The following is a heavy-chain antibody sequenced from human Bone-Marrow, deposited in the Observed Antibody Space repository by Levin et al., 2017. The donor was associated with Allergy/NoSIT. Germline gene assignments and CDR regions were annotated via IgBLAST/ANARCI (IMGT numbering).Heavy chain of an antibody. Sequence: GESLKISCQGGGYDFSTYWIGWVRQMPGKGLEWMGNIYPCDSDTRYSPSFEGHVILSVDTSIHTAFLKWSSLKASDTAMYYCARLPRRITGTNPDDAFDIWGQGTMVTVSP. J-gene: IGHJ3*02. CDR2: IYPCDSDT. V-gene: IGHV5-51*01. D-gene: IGHD1/OR15-1a*01. CDR3: ARLPRRITGTNPDDAFDI. CDR1: GYDFSTYW.